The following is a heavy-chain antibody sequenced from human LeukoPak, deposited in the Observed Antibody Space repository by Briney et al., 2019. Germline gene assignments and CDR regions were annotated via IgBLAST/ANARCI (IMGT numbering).Heavy chain of an antibody. D-gene: IGHD2-2*01. CDR3: ARGLSITTCYYY. J-gene: IGHJ4*02. V-gene: IGHV4-39*01. CDR1: GGSISSSNYY. CDR2: IYYSGST. Sequence: SETLSLTCTVSGGSISSSNYYWGWLRQTRGKGLEWIGSIYYSGSTYYNPSLKSRVAISVDTSKNQFSLKLSSVTAADTAVYYCARGLSITTCYYYWGQGTLVTVSS.